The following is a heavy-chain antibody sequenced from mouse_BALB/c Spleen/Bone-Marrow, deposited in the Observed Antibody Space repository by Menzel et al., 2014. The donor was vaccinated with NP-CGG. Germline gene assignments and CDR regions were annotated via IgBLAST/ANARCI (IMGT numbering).Heavy chain of an antibody. CDR2: IDPANGNT. J-gene: IGHJ3*01. V-gene: IGHV14-3*02. CDR3: ASSAYS. D-gene: IGHD2-10*01. Sequence: VQLQQSGAELVKPGASVKLSCAASGFNIKDTYMHWVKQRPEQGLEWIGRIDPANGNTKYDPKFQGKATITADTSSNTAYLQLSSLTSEDTAVYYCASSAYSWGQGTLVTVSA. CDR1: GFNIKDTY.